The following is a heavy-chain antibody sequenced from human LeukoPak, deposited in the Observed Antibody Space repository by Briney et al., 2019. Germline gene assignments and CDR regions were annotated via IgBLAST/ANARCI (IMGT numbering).Heavy chain of an antibody. V-gene: IGHV3-23*01. Sequence: GGSLRLSCAASGFTFSSYGMSWVRQAPGKGLEWVSAISGSGGSTYYADSVKGRFTISRDNSKNTLYLQVNSLRAEDTAVYYCAKDRWEYYGSGSYLLYWGQGTLVTVSS. J-gene: IGHJ4*02. CDR2: ISGSGGST. CDR1: GFTFSSYG. CDR3: AKDRWEYYGSGSYLLY. D-gene: IGHD3-10*01.